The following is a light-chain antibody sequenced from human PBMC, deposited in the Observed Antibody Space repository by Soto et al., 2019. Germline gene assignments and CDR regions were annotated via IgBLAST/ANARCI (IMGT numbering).Light chain of an antibody. J-gene: IGLJ1*01. V-gene: IGLV2-11*01. CDR1: SVDVGAYDF. Sequence: QSALTQPHSVSGSPGQSVTISCTGTSVDVGAYDFVFWYQQHPGKAPKLLIYVVSGRPSGVPDRFSGSKSGNAASLTISGLQAEDEADYYCSSFTTSHTYIFGTRTKLTVL. CDR3: SSFTTSHTYI. CDR2: VVS.